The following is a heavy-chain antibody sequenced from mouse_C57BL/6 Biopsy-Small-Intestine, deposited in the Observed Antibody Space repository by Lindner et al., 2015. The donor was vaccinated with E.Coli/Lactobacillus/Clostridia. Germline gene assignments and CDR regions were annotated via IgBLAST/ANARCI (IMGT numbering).Heavy chain of an antibody. J-gene: IGHJ2*01. CDR3: ARGGLGPFDY. CDR1: GYTFISYG. D-gene: IGHD3-3*01. Sequence: VQLQESGAELARPGASVRLSCKASGYTFISYGISWVKQRTGQGLEWIGEIYPRSGNIYYNEKFKGKATLTADKSSSTAYMEFRSLTSEDSAVYFCARGGLGPFDYWGQGTTLTVSS. V-gene: IGHV1-81*01. CDR2: IYPRSGNI.